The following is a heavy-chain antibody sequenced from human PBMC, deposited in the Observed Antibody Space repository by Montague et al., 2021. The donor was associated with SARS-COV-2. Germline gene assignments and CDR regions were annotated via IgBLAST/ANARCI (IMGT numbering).Heavy chain of an antibody. J-gene: IGHJ4*02. Sequence: PALVKPTQTLTLTCTFSGFSLSTSGMCVSWIRQPPGKAPEWLTLIYWDDDKYYSPSLKTRLTISKDTSKNQVVLTMTNMDPVDTATYYCARSYGTTVVTRDFDYWGQGTLVTVSS. CDR3: ARSYGTTVVTRDFDY. CDR1: GFSLSTSGMC. V-gene: IGHV2-70*01. D-gene: IGHD4-23*01. CDR2: IYWDDDK.